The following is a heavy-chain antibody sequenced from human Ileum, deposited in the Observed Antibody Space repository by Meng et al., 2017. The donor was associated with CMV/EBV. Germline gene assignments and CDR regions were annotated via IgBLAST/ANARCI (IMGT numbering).Heavy chain of an antibody. J-gene: IGHJ4*02. CDR1: GFKYDAVA. CDR2: ITGSGSST. D-gene: IGHD1-1*01. V-gene: IGHV3-23*01. Sequence: GGSLRLSCEASGFKYDAVAMSWVRQVPGKGLEWLSSITGSGSSTFYADSVKGRFTISRDNSKNTLFLQMNSLRAEDTAVYYCAKGSTTGTTASDYWGQGTLVTVSS. CDR3: AKGSTTGTTASDY.